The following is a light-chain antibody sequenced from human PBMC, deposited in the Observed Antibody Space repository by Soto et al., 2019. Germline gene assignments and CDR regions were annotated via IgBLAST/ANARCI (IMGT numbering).Light chain of an antibody. CDR1: QGTNNY. Sequence: DIQMTQSPSSLSASVGDRVTITCRASQGTNNYLAWYQQKPGKVPKLLIYTASTLQSGVPSRFSGSGSGTDFTLTISSLQPEDVATYYCQKYNSAPWTFGQGTKVEI. J-gene: IGKJ1*01. V-gene: IGKV1-27*01. CDR2: TAS. CDR3: QKYNSAPWT.